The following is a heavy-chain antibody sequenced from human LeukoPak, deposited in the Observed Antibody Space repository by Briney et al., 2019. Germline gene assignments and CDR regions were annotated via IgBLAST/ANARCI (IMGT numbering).Heavy chain of an antibody. CDR3: ARDVGGYNYGYSLDY. Sequence: SETLSLTCTVSGGSISSYYWNWIRQPAGKGLEWIGRIYTSGSTSYNSSLKSRVTMSVDTSKNQFSLKLSSVTAADTAVYYCARDVGGYNYGYSLDYWGQGTLVAVSS. J-gene: IGHJ4*02. CDR1: GGSISSYY. CDR2: IYTSGST. V-gene: IGHV4-4*07. D-gene: IGHD5-18*01.